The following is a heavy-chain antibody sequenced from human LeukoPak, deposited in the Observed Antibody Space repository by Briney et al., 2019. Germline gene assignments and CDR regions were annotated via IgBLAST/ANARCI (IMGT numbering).Heavy chain of an antibody. V-gene: IGHV1-18*01. D-gene: IGHD1-26*01. Sequence: ASVKVSCKASGYTFSSYGISWVRPAPGQGREWMGWISVYNANTKYAQKLQGRVTMTRDTSTSAAYMELRSLRSDDTAVYYCARDGGSYSDWFDPWGQGTLVIVSS. CDR3: ARDGGSYSDWFDP. J-gene: IGHJ5*02. CDR1: GYTFSSYG. CDR2: ISVYNANT.